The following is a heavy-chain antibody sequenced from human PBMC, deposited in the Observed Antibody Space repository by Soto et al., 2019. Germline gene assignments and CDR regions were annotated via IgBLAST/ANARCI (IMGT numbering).Heavy chain of an antibody. J-gene: IGHJ5*02. CDR2: ISYDGSNK. Sequence: QLGGSLRLSCAASGFTFSSYGMHWVRQAPGKGLEWVAVISYDGSNKYYADSVKGRFTISRDNSKNTLYLQMNSLRAEDTAVYYCAKDRHSSSWNWFDPWGQGTLVTVSS. CDR1: GFTFSSYG. CDR3: AKDRHSSSWNWFDP. V-gene: IGHV3-30*18. D-gene: IGHD6-13*01.